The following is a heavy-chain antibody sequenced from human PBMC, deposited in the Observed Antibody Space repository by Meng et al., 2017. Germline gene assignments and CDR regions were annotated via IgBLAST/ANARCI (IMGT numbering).Heavy chain of an antibody. J-gene: IGHJ4*02. Sequence: AQRPEPGPVVGGPPETLPRAWMCCGGSVSSGCYYWGWIRPPPGKGLEWIGYIYYGGGTNYNPSLKSRVTISVDTSKNQFSLKLSSVTAADTAVYYCARDCSGGSCYSIGVWGQGTLVTVSS. D-gene: IGHD2-15*01. CDR1: GGSVSSGCYY. V-gene: IGHV4-61*01. CDR2: IYYGGGT. CDR3: ARDCSGGSCYSIGV.